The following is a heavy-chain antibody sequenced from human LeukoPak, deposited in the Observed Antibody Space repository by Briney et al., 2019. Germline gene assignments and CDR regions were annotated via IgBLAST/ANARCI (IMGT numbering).Heavy chain of an antibody. Sequence: SETLSLICTVSGDSVSSGYWTWIRQSPGKGLEWIVYISDSGIADSNPSLKSRLSVDTSNNQFSLNLNSVTAADPAVHHSPGPGHRYSRDWGQGILVTASS. J-gene: IGHJ1*01. V-gene: IGHV4-4*09. CDR2: ISDSGIA. D-gene: IGHD2-15*01. CDR1: GDSVSSGY. CDR3: PGPGHRYSRD.